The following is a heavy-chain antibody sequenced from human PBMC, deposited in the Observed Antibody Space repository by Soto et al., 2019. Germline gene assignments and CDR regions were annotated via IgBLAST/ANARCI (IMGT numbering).Heavy chain of an antibody. D-gene: IGHD5-18*01. V-gene: IGHV1-3*01. CDR3: ARDTGYTFGSLNY. Sequence: ASVKVSCKASGYTFTDYALHWVRQAPGQRLEWMGWMNAGVGNTLYSQKFQGRIIITRDTSASTAYMELNSLNSEDTAFYYCARDTGYTFGSLNYWGPGTLVTVAS. CDR2: MNAGVGNT. J-gene: IGHJ4*02. CDR1: GYTFTDYA.